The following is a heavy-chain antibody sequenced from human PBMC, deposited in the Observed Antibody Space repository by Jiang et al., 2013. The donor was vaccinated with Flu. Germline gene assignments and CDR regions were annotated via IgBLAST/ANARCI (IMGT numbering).Heavy chain of an antibody. Sequence: PGLVKPSQTLSLTCTVSGGSISSGGYYWSWIRQHPGKGLEWIGYIYYSGSTYYNPSLKSRVTISVDTSKNQFSLKLSSVTAADTAVYYCARGDVYYYYYGMDVWGQGTTVTVSS. D-gene: IGHD2-21*02. CDR1: GGSISSGGYY. J-gene: IGHJ6*02. V-gene: IGHV4-31*03. CDR3: ARGDVYYYYYGMDV. CDR2: IYYSGST.